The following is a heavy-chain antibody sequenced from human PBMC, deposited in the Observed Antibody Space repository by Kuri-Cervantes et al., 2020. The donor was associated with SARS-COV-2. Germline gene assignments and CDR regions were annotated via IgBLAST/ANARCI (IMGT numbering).Heavy chain of an antibody. CDR3: AKAELERQEDYYYYGMDV. D-gene: IGHD1-1*01. J-gene: IGHJ6*02. V-gene: IGHV3-23*01. CDR1: GFTFSSYG. CDR2: ISGSGGST. Sequence: GGSLRLSCAASGFTFSSYGMHWVRQAPGKGLEWVSAISGSGGSTYYADSVKGLFTISRANSKNTLYLQMNSLKAEDTAVYYCAKAELERQEDYYYYGMDVWGQGTTVTVSS.